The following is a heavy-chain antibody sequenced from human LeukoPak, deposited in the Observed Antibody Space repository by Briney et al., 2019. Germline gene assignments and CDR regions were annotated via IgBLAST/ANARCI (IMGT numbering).Heavy chain of an antibody. J-gene: IGHJ4*02. V-gene: IGHV4-34*01. CDR2: INHSGST. D-gene: IGHD3-3*01. CDR3: ARRYYDFWSGYYYYFDY. Sequence: SETLSLTCAAYGGSFSGYYWSWIRQPPGKGLEWIGEINHSGSTNYNPSLKSRVTISVDTSKNQFSLKLSSVTAADTAVYYCARRYYDFWSGYYYYFDYWGQGTLVTVSS. CDR1: GGSFSGYY.